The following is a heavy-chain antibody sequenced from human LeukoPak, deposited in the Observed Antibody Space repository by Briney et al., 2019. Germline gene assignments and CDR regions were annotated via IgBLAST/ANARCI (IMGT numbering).Heavy chain of an antibody. D-gene: IGHD4-17*01. CDR3: ARPNSDYGRGYFDY. V-gene: IGHV4-39*01. CDR2: IYYSGST. Sequence: PSETLSLTCTVSGGSISSSSYYWGWIRQPPGKGLEWIGSIYYSGSTYYNPSLKSRVTIPVDTSKNQFSLKLSSVTAADTAVYYCARPNSDYGRGYFDYWGQGTLVTVSS. CDR1: GGSISSSSYY. J-gene: IGHJ4*02.